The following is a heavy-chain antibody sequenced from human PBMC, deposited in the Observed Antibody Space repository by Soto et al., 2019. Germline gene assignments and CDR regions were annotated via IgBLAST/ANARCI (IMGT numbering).Heavy chain of an antibody. Sequence: QVQLQESGPGLVKPSQTLSLTCTVSGDSISSGDHYWSWIRQPPGKGLEWIGYIYYRGTTYSRPSLQSRVTISVDPSKNQFSLKLNSVTAADTAVYYCARGAYSDSSSYFDYWGQGALVPVSS. CDR2: IYYRGTT. J-gene: IGHJ4*02. D-gene: IGHD6-6*01. V-gene: IGHV4-30-4*01. CDR3: ARGAYSDSSSYFDY. CDR1: GDSISSGDHY.